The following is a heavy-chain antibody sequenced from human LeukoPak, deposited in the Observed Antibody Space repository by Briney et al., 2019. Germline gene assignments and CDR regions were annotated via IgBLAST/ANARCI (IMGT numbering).Heavy chain of an antibody. CDR3: ARIGRDGYNLGY. J-gene: IGHJ4*02. D-gene: IGHD5-24*01. CDR2: INHSGST. V-gene: IGHV4-34*01. Sequence: PETLSLTCAVYGGSFSGYYWSWIRQPPGKGLEWIGEINHSGSTNYNPSLKSRVTISVDTSKNQFSLKLSSVTAADTAVYYCARIGRDGYNLGYWGQGTLVTVSS. CDR1: GGSFSGYY.